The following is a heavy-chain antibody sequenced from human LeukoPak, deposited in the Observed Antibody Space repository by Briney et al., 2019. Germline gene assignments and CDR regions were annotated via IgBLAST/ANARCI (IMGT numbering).Heavy chain of an antibody. V-gene: IGHV4-59*01. CDR2: IYYTGST. D-gene: IGHD6-13*01. CDR1: GGSINSYY. J-gene: IGHJ5*01. CDR3: ARDGSSSWNNWFDS. Sequence: SETLSLTCTVSGGSINSYYWSWIRQPPGKGLEWIGYIYYTGSTNYNPSPKSRVTISVDTSKNHFSLKLSSVTAADTAVYYCARDGSSSWNNWFDSWGQGTLVTVSS.